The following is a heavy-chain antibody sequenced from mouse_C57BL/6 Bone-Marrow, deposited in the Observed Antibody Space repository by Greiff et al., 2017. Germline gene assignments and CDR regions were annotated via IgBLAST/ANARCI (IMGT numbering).Heavy chain of an antibody. CDR3: AIRYCFDY. Sequence: QVQLQQPGAELVKPGASVKLSCKASGYTFTSYWMQWVKQRPGQGLEWIGEIDPSDRYTNYNQKFKGKATLTVDTSSSTAYMQLSSLTSDDSAIFYCAIRYCFDYWGQGTTLTASS. CDR2: IDPSDRYT. J-gene: IGHJ2*01. V-gene: IGHV1-50*01. CDR1: GYTFTSYW.